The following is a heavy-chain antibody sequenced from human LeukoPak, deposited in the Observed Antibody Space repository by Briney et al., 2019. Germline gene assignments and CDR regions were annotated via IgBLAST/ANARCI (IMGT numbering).Heavy chain of an antibody. V-gene: IGHV1-69*05. Sequence: GASVKVSCKASGGTFSSYAISWVRQAPGQGLEWMGGIIPIFGTANYAQKFQGRVTMTRNTSISTAYMELSSLRSEDTAVYYCASSPDYGGNSLGDWGQGTLVTVSS. CDR3: ASSPDYGGNSLGD. CDR2: IIPIFGTA. J-gene: IGHJ4*02. D-gene: IGHD4-23*01. CDR1: GGTFSSYA.